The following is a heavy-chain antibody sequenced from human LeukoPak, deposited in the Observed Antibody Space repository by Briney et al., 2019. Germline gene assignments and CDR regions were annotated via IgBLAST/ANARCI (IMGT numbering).Heavy chain of an antibody. J-gene: IGHJ5*02. D-gene: IGHD3-22*01. Sequence: GASVKVSCKVSGYTLTELSMHWVRQAPGKGLEWMGGFDPEDGEAIYAQKFQGRVTMTEDTSTDTAYMELSSLRSEDTAVYYCATFDSSFNWFDPWGQEPWSPSPQ. V-gene: IGHV1-24*01. CDR1: GYTLTELS. CDR2: FDPEDGEA. CDR3: ATFDSSFNWFDP.